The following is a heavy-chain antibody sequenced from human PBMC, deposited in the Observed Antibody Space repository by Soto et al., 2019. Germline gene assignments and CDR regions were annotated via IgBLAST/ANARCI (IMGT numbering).Heavy chain of an antibody. J-gene: IGHJ6*02. Sequence: SETLSLTCSVSGGSITNTDYYWNWIRQSPGKGLEWIGSIDYSGSTYYNPSLKSRVIISADTSKNLFSLKLRSVTAADTALYFCARDGPHYDGMDVWGQGTTVTVSS. CDR3: ARDGPHYDGMDV. CDR2: IDYSGST. V-gene: IGHV4-30-4*01. CDR1: GGSITNTDYY.